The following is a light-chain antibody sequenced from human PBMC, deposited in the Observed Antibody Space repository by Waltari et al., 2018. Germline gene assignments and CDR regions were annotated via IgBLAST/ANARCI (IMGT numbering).Light chain of an antibody. Sequence: HSVLTQPPSVSAAPGQKVTISCSGSSSNIGNNYLSWYQQLPGTAPKLLTYENDRGPSVVPDRFSASKSGTSASLGITGLQTGDEADYYCGVWDSSLNSWVFGGGTKLTVL. CDR2: END. V-gene: IGLV1-51*02. J-gene: IGLJ3*02. CDR3: GVWDSSLNSWV. CDR1: SSNIGNNY.